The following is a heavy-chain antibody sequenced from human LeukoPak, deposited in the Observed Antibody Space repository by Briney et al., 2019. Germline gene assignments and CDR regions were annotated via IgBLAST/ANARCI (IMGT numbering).Heavy chain of an antibody. CDR3: ARNYYDSSGYFDY. J-gene: IGHJ4*02. D-gene: IGHD3-22*01. Sequence: SETLSLTCTVSGGSISSHYWSWIRQPPGKGLEWIGYIYYSGSTNYNPSLKSRVTISVDTSKNQFSLKLSSVTAADTAVYYCARNYYDSSGYFDYWGQGTLVTVSS. CDR2: IYYSGST. CDR1: GGSISSHY. V-gene: IGHV4-59*08.